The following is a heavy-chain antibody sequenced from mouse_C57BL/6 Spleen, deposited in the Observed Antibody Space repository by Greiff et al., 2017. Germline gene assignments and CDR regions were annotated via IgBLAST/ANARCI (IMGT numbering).Heavy chain of an antibody. J-gene: IGHJ2*01. V-gene: IGHV14-2*01. CDR2: IDPEDGET. CDR1: GFNIKDYY. D-gene: IGHD1-1*01. CDR3: APTVGY. Sequence: VQLQQSGAELVKPGASVKLSCTASGFNIKDYYMHWVKQRTEQGLEWIGRIDPEDGETKYAPTFQGKATITADTSSNTAYLQLSSLTAEDTAVYYCAPTVGYWGQGTTLTVSS.